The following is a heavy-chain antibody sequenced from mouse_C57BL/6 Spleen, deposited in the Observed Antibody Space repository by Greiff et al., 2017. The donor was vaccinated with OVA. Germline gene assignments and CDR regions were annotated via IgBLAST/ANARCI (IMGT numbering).Heavy chain of an antibody. Sequence: EVKLMESGGDLVKPGGSLKLSCAASGFTFSSYGMSWVRQTPDKRLEWVATISSGGSYNYYPDSVKGRFTISRDNTKNTLYLQMSSLKSDDTAMYYCAGDYYGPFAYWGQGTLVTVSA. J-gene: IGHJ3*01. CDR1: GFTFSSYG. V-gene: IGHV5-6*01. D-gene: IGHD1-1*01. CDR3: AGDYYGPFAY. CDR2: ISSGGSYN.